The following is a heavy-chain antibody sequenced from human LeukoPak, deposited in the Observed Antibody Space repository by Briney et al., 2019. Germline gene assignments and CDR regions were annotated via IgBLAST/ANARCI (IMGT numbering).Heavy chain of an antibody. V-gene: IGHV3-48*04. CDR3: ATDFNKVFDP. D-gene: IGHD1/OR15-1a*01. CDR2: ISSSSGII. CDR1: GFTFSNYN. J-gene: IGHJ5*02. Sequence: PGGSLRLSCAPSGFTFSNYNMNWVRQAPGKGLEWVSYISSSSGIIYYADSVNGRFTISRDNAKNSLYLQMDSLRVEDTAVYYCATDFNKVFDPWGQGTLVTVSS.